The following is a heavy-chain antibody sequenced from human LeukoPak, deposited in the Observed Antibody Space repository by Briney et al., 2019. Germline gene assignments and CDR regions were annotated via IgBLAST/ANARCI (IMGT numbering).Heavy chain of an antibody. V-gene: IGHV1-18*01. CDR1: GYTFTSYG. CDR3: ARVRETVVVVPDY. CDR2: ISAYNGNT. D-gene: IGHD3-22*01. Sequence: VASVKVSCKASGYTFTSYGISWVRQAPGQGLEWMGWISAYNGNTNYAQKLQGRVTMTTGTSTSTAHMELRSLRSDDTAVYYCARVRETVVVVPDYWGQGTLVTVSS. J-gene: IGHJ4*02.